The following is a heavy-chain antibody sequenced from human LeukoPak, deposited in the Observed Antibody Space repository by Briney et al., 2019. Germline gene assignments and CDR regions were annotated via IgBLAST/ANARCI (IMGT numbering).Heavy chain of an antibody. V-gene: IGHV4-59*01. CDR1: GGSISTYY. Sequence: SETLSLTCTVSGGSISTYYWSWIRQPPGKGLEYIAYIYYTGSTDYNPSLKSRVSISVDTSKNQFSLELNSVTAADTAVYYCARGRCSGGWYDYWGQGTLVTVSS. J-gene: IGHJ4*02. CDR3: ARGRCSGGWYDY. CDR2: IYYTGST. D-gene: IGHD6-19*01.